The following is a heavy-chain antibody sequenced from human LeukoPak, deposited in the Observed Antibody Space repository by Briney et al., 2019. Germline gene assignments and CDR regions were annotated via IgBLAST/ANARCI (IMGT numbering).Heavy chain of an antibody. D-gene: IGHD5-18*01. CDR2: ISYDGSNK. V-gene: IGHV3-30-3*01. CDR3: ARGHEAWGRGYSYRGSDY. CDR1: GFTFSSYA. J-gene: IGHJ4*02. Sequence: GGSLRLSCAASGFTFSSYAMHWVRQAPGKGLEWVAVISYDGSNKYYADSVKGRFTISRDNSKNTLYLLMNSLRAEDTAVYYCARGHEAWGRGYSYRGSDYWGQGTLVTVSS.